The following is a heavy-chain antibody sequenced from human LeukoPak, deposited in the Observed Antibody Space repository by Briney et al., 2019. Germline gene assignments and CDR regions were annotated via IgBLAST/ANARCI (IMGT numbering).Heavy chain of an antibody. D-gene: IGHD4-17*01. J-gene: IGHJ4*02. Sequence: PSQTLSLTCAVSGGSISSDGYSWSWIRQPPGKGLEWIGYMYHSGSTYYNPSLKSRVTMSVDRSKNQFSLKLTSVTAADTAVYHCARSTPVTYYFDYWGQGTLVTVSS. CDR3: ARSTPVTYYFDY. CDR2: MYHSGST. V-gene: IGHV4-30-2*01. CDR1: GGSISSDGYS.